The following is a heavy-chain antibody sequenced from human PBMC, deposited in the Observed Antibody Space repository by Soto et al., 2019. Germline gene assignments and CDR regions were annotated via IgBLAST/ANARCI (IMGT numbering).Heavy chain of an antibody. Sequence: ASVKVSCKASGYTFTGYYMHWVRQAPGQGLEWMGWINPNIGGTNYAQKFQGWVTITTDTSISTAYMELSRLRSEDTAVYYCAREDARNAFDIWGQGTMVTVSS. CDR3: AREDARNAFDI. V-gene: IGHV1-2*04. CDR2: INPNIGGT. CDR1: GYTFTGYY. J-gene: IGHJ3*02. D-gene: IGHD4-4*01.